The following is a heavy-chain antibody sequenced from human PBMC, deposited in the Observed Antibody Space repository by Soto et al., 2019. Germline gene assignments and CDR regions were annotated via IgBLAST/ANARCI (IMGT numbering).Heavy chain of an antibody. CDR1: GYTFTSYY. CDR2: INPSGGST. V-gene: IGHV1-46*01. J-gene: IGHJ4*02. CDR3: AITHYYDSSGYYGGFGY. Sequence: GASVKVSFKASGYTFTSYYMHWVRQAPGQGLEWMGIINPSGGSTSYAQKFQGRVTMTRDTSTSTVYMELSSLRSEDTAVYYCAITHYYDSSGYYGGFGYWGQGTLVTVSS. D-gene: IGHD3-22*01.